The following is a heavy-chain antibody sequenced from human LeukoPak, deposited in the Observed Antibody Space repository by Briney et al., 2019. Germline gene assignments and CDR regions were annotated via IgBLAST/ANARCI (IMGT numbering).Heavy chain of an antibody. CDR3: ARDASSTGGLDY. J-gene: IGHJ4*02. V-gene: IGHV3-21*01. D-gene: IGHD6-19*01. CDR1: GFTFSSYS. CDR2: ISSSSSYI. Sequence: PGGSLRLSCAASGFTFSSYSMNWVRQAPGKGLEWVSSISSSSSYIYYADSVKGRFTISRDNAKNSLYLQMNSLRAEDTAVYYCARDASSTGGLDYWGQGRLVTVSS.